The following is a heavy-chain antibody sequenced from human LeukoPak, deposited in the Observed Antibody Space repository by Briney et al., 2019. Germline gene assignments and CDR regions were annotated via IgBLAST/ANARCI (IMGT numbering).Heavy chain of an antibody. J-gene: IGHJ4*02. D-gene: IGHD2-2*01. V-gene: IGHV3-30-3*01. CDR3: ARDEYLWVVIQLGLFDY. CDR1: GFTFSSYA. Sequence: GRSLRLSCAASGFTFSSYAMHWVRQAPGKGLEWVAVISSNGNNKYYADSVKGRFTISRDNSKNTLYLQMNSLRAEDTAVYYCARDEYLWVVIQLGLFDYWGQGTLVTVSS. CDR2: ISSNGNNK.